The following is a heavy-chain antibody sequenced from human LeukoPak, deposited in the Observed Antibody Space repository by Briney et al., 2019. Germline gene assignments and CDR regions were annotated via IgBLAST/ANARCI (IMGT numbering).Heavy chain of an antibody. CDR1: GYTFTSYG. Sequence: ASVKVSCKASGYTFTSYGISWVRQAPGQGLEWMGWISAYNGNTNYAQKLQGRVTMTTDTSTSTAYMELRSLRSDDTAVYYCARASPKEDYYDSSGYYSSWGQGTLVTVSS. CDR3: ARASPKEDYYDSSGYYSS. D-gene: IGHD3-22*01. CDR2: ISAYNGNT. J-gene: IGHJ4*02. V-gene: IGHV1-18*01.